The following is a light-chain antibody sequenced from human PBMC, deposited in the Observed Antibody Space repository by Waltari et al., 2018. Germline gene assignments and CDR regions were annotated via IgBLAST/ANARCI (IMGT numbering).Light chain of an antibody. CDR2: AAS. V-gene: IGKV1-39*01. CDR1: QSVSSY. CDR3: QQSFNTPRT. J-gene: IGKJ1*01. Sequence: DIQMTQYQSSLSASVGDRVTITCRASQSVSSYLNWYQQKPGKAPNLLIYAASSLQSGVPSRFSGSGSGTDFTLTISSLQPEDFATYYCQQSFNTPRTFGQGTKVEVK.